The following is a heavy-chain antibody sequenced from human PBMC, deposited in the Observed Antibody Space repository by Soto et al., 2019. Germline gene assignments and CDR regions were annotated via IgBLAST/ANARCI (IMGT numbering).Heavy chain of an antibody. CDR1: GFTFSSYA. CDR2: ISYDGSNK. J-gene: IGHJ6*02. Sequence: QVQLVESGGGVVQPGRSLRLSCAASGFTFSSYAMHWVRQAPGKGLEWVAVISYDGSNKYYADSVKGRFTISRDNSKNTLYLQMNSLRAEDTAVYYCARAYYDILNGYAYYYYGMDVWGQGTTVTVSS. CDR3: ARAYYDILNGYAYYYYGMDV. D-gene: IGHD3-9*01. V-gene: IGHV3-30-3*01.